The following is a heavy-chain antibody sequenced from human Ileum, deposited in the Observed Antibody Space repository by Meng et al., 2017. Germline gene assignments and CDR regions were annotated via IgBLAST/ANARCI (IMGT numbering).Heavy chain of an antibody. V-gene: IGHV4-4*02. CDR1: GDSISSSGW. CDR2: IYQSGST. J-gene: IGHJ4*02. CDR3: ARHIVGPTPGMEY. Sequence: QVHLQESGPGLVKPSGTLSPTCAGSGDSISSSGWWSWVRQPPGKGLEWIGQIYQSGSTNYNPSLKSRVTISIDRSENQLSLKLSSVTAADTAVYYCARHIVGPTPGMEYWGQGTLVTVSS. D-gene: IGHD1-26*01.